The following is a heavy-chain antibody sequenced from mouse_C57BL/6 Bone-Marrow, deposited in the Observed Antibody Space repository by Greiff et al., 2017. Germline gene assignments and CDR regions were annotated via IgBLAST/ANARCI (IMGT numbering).Heavy chain of an antibody. Sequence: EVHLVESGGDLVKPGGSLKLSCAASGFTFSSYGMSWVRQTPDKRLEWVATISSGGSYTYYPDSVKGRFTISRDNAKNTLYLQMSSLKSEDTAMYYCARNNYYGSSYPDYAMDYWGQGTSVTVSS. CDR1: GFTFSSYG. CDR3: ARNNYYGSSYPDYAMDY. J-gene: IGHJ4*01. V-gene: IGHV5-6*01. CDR2: ISSGGSYT. D-gene: IGHD1-1*01.